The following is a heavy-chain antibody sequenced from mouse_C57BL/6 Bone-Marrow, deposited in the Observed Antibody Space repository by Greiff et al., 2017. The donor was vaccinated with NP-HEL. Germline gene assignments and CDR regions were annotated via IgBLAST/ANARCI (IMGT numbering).Heavy chain of an antibody. CDR2: IYPGNSDT. Sequence: VQLKQSGTVLARPGASVKMSCKTSGYTFTSYWMHWVKQRPGQGLEWIGAIYPGNSDTSYNQKFKGKAKLTAVTSASTAYMELSSLTNEDSAVYYGTREGSTTVVATGYFDVWGTETTVTVSS. J-gene: IGHJ1*03. CDR1: GYTFTSYW. CDR3: TREGSTTVVATGYFDV. D-gene: IGHD1-1*01. V-gene: IGHV1-5*01.